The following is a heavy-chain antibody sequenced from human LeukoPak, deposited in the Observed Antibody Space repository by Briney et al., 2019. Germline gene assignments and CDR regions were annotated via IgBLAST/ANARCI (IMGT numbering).Heavy chain of an antibody. J-gene: IGHJ4*01. D-gene: IGHD6-13*01. Sequence: GGSLRLSCAVSGFTFTDYWMNWVRQAPGKGLEWVASIRQDGGERYYVDSVKGRFTISRDNTKNSLYLQMSALRAEDTAIYYCARDGTAAGLYFDLWGQGTLVTVSS. CDR3: ARDGTAAGLYFDL. V-gene: IGHV3-7*01. CDR1: GFTFTDYW. CDR2: IRQDGGER.